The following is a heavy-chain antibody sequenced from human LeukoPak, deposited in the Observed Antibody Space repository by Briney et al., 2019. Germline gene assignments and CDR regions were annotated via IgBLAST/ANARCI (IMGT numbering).Heavy chain of an antibody. Sequence: KTSETLSLTCSVSGDSINNGNYYWNWIRQPAGKGLGWIGRSYGGTTIYNPSLKSRITISVDTSKNQFSLKLNSVTAADTAVYYCASLGAFDSWGQGTLVTVSS. CDR1: GDSINNGNYY. J-gene: IGHJ4*02. D-gene: IGHD3-10*01. CDR2: SYGGTT. V-gene: IGHV4-61*02. CDR3: ASLGAFDS.